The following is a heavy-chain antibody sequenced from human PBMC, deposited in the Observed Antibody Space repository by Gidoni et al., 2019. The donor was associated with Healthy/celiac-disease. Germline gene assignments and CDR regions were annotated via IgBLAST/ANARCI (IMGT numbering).Heavy chain of an antibody. V-gene: IGHV3-33*01. D-gene: IGHD2-15*01. CDR2: IWYDGSNK. CDR3: ARDLRPYCSGGSCYSDSPFDY. CDR1: GCTFSSYG. J-gene: IGHJ4*02. Sequence: QVQLVESGGGVVQPGRSLRLSCAASGCTFSSYGMHWVRQAPGQGLEWVAVIWYDGSNKYYADSVKGRFTISRDNSKNTLYLQMNSLRAEDTAVYYCARDLRPYCSGGSCYSDSPFDYWGQGTLVTVSS.